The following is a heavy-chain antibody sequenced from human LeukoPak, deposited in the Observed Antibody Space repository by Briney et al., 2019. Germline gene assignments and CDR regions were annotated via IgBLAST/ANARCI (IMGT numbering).Heavy chain of an antibody. CDR1: GFTFSSYG. J-gene: IGHJ3*01. CDR2: TSFDGTNK. V-gene: IGHV3-30*18. D-gene: IGHD3-16*01. CDR3: AKDWASYSAFDF. Sequence: PGRSLRLSCAASGFTFSSYGMHWVRQAPGKGLEGVAFTSFDGTNKYYPDTVKSRFTISRDNFKNTLYLEMNVLRVEDTATYYCAKDWASYSAFDFWGHGTMVIVS.